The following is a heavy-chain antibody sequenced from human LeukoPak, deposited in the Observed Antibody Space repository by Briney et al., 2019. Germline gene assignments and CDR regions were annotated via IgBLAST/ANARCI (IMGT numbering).Heavy chain of an antibody. V-gene: IGHV4-59*02. CDR3: AEETSLRGYPVGWGFNY. D-gene: IGHD3-10*01. CDR1: GGSVSSWY. CDR2: IYDSGNT. J-gene: IGHJ4*02. Sequence: PSETLSLTCTVSGGSVSSWYWSWVRQPPGKGLEWIGYIYDSGNTNYNPSLKSRVTISIDTSKNQFSLRLTSVTAADTATYYCAEETSLRGYPVGWGFNYWAQEILATASS.